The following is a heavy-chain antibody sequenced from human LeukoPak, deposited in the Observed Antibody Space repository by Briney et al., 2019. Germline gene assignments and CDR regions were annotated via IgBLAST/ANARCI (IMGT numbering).Heavy chain of an antibody. V-gene: IGHV3-30-3*01. CDR1: GFTFSSYA. CDR3: ARDRDSGSYYDY. D-gene: IGHD1-26*01. J-gene: IGHJ4*02. CDR2: ISYDGSNK. Sequence: GGSLRLSCAASGFTFSSYAMHWVRQAPGKGLEWVAVISYDGSNKYYADSVKGRFTIPRDNSKNTLYLQMNSLRAEDTAVYCCARDRDSGSYYDYWGQGTLVTVSS.